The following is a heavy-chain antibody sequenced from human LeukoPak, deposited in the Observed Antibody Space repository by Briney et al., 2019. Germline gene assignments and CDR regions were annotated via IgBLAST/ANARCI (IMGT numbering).Heavy chain of an antibody. J-gene: IGHJ4*02. CDR3: ATTHSGTYYAHFDY. Sequence: ASVKVSCKASGYTFTDYYMHWVRQAPGQGLEWMGWTNPDAGGTNYAQNFQGRVTMTRDASISTAYMELSRLTSDDTAVYYCATTHSGTYYAHFDYWGQGTLVTVSS. V-gene: IGHV1-2*02. CDR1: GYTFTDYY. CDR2: TNPDAGGT. D-gene: IGHD1-26*01.